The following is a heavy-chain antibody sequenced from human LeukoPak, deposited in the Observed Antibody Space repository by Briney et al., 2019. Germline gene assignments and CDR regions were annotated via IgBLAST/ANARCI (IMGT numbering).Heavy chain of an antibody. J-gene: IGHJ4*02. CDR3: ARELQGRSTFDY. CDR2: ISPSGGST. V-gene: IGHV1-46*01. Sequence: GASVNLSRKASGYTFTSNYMYWVRQAPGQGLEWMGIISPSGGSTTYAQKFQGRVSMTRDTSTNTVYMELSSLRSDDTAVYYCARELQGRSTFDYWGEGTGVTVSS. D-gene: IGHD3-16*01. CDR1: GYTFTSNY.